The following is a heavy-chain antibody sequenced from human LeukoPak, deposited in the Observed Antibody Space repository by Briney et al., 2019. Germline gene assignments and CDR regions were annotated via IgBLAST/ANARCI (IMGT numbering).Heavy chain of an antibody. D-gene: IGHD1-14*01. CDR3: AKDGPTEHGWPFDY. CDR1: GFTFSSSW. CDR2: INPDGGEK. Sequence: GGSLRLSCEASGFTFSSSWMNWVRQAPGKGLEWVANINPDGGEKRYVDSVKGRFTISRDNSKNTLYLQMNSLRAEDTAVYYCAKDGPTEHGWPFDYWGQGTLVTVSS. V-gene: IGHV3-7*03. J-gene: IGHJ4*02.